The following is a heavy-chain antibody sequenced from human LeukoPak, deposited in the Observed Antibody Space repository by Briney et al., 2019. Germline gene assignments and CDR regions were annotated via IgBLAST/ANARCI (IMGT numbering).Heavy chain of an antibody. CDR2: IYTSGST. Sequence: SETLSLTCTVSGGSISIYYWSWIRQPAGKGLEWIGRIYTSGSTNYNPSLKSRVTMSVDTSKNQFSLKLSSVTAADTAVYYCARVIRYYDSSGYYALYFDYWGQGTLVTVSS. CDR1: GGSISIYY. V-gene: IGHV4-4*07. CDR3: ARVIRYYDSSGYYALYFDY. J-gene: IGHJ4*02. D-gene: IGHD3-22*01.